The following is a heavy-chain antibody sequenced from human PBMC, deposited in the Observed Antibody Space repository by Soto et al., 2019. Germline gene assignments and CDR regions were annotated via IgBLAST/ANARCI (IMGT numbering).Heavy chain of an antibody. CDR3: AREDSGWYGAFFQH. J-gene: IGHJ1*01. D-gene: IGHD6-19*01. CDR1: GFTFSSYA. CDR2: IGGRDGST. V-gene: IGHV3-23*01. Sequence: DVQLLESGGGLVQPGGSLRLSCAASGFTFSSYAMSWVRQAPGKGLEWVSKIGGRDGSTDYADAVKGRFTISRDNTKNMLRLQMTSLRVEDTAVYYCAREDSGWYGAFFQHWGQGTLVTVSS.